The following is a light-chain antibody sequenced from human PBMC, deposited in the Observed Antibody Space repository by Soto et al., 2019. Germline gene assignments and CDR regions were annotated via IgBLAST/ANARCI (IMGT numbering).Light chain of an antibody. J-gene: IGLJ1*01. CDR3: ASCTSRSPLV. CDR1: SSDVGGYNY. CDR2: EVV. V-gene: IGLV2-14*01. Sequence: QSALTQPASVSGSPGQSITISCTGTSSDVGGYNYVSWYQHHPGKAPKLMIYEVVNRPSGVSNRFSGSKSGITASLTISGCEAEDEADYYCASCTSRSPLVFGAGTKVTVL.